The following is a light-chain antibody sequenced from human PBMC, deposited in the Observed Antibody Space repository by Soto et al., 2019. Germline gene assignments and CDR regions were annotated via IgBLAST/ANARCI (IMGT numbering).Light chain of an antibody. J-gene: IGLJ1*01. CDR1: SSDVGSYNL. Sequence: QSVLTQPASVSGSPGQSITISCTGTSSDVGSYNLVSWYQQHPGKAPKLMIYEVSKRPSGVSNRFSGSKSGNTASLTISGLQAEDEADYYCCSYAGSSIRYVFGTGTKLTVL. V-gene: IGLV2-23*02. CDR3: CSYAGSSIRYV. CDR2: EVS.